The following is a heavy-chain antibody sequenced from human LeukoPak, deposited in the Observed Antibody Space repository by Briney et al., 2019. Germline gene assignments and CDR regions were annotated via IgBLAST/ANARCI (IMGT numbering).Heavy chain of an antibody. CDR1: GFTFTNHA. V-gene: IGHV3-23*01. CDR3: AKATGSGWYAHYYFDY. Sequence: PGGSLRLSCAASGFTFTNHAMSWVRQAPGKGLEWVSGFSGSGDSTSYAESVKGRFTISSDNSKSTLYLQMNSLTAEDTAVYFCAKATGSGWYAHYYFDYWGQGTLVTVSS. J-gene: IGHJ4*02. D-gene: IGHD6-19*01. CDR2: FSGSGDST.